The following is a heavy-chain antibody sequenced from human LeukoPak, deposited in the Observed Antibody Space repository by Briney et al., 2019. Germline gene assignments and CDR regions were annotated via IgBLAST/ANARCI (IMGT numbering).Heavy chain of an antibody. D-gene: IGHD4-23*01. J-gene: IGHJ6*02. V-gene: IGHV4-59*01. Sequence: SETLSLTCTVSGGSISSYCWSWIRQPPGKGLEWIGYIYYSGSTNYNPSLKSRVTISVDTSKNQFSLKLSSVTAADTAVYYCARLVTPFYYGMDVWGQGTTVTVSS. CDR3: ARLVTPFYYGMDV. CDR1: GGSISSYC. CDR2: IYYSGST.